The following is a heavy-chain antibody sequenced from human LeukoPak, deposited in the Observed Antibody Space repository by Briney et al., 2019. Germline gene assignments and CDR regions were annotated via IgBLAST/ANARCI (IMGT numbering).Heavy chain of an antibody. V-gene: IGHV3-21*01. Sequence: PGGSLRLSCAASGFTFSSYSMNWVRQAPGKGLEWVSSISSSGSDIYYADSVKGRFTISRDNGKNSLYLQMNSLRAEDTAVYYCARKDGLVRDYLYYMDVWGKGTTVTVSS. CDR3: ARKDGLVRDYLYYMDV. J-gene: IGHJ6*03. D-gene: IGHD3-16*01. CDR1: GFTFSSYS. CDR2: ISSSGSDI.